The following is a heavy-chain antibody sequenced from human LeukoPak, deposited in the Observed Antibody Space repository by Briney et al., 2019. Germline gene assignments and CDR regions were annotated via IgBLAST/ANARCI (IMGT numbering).Heavy chain of an antibody. CDR1: GFTFGNFV. V-gene: IGHV3-30*02. D-gene: IGHD3-22*01. CDR3: AKSILRSGYYYLFDY. J-gene: IGHJ4*02. CDR2: IRYGGRRE. Sequence: GGSLRLSCAASGFTFGNFVMHWVRQAPGKGLEWVAFIRYGGRREYYADSVKGRFTISRDNSRNTLYLRMNSLRAEDTAVYYCAKSILRSGYYYLFDYWGQGTLVTVSS.